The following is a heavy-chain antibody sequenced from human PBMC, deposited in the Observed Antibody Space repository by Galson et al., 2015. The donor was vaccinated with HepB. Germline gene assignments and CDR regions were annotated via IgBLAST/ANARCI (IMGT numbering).Heavy chain of an antibody. CDR2: INSDGTYI. V-gene: IGHV3-74*01. CDR3: ARTRGAAAGIFDY. CDR1: GFTFSNYW. J-gene: IGHJ4*02. D-gene: IGHD6-13*01. Sequence: PLRLSCAASGFTFSNYWMHWGRQAPGKGLVWVSRINSDGTYITYGDSVKGRFTIYRDNAKHTLYLQMNSPRAEDTALYYCARTRGAAAGIFDYWGQGSLVTVSS.